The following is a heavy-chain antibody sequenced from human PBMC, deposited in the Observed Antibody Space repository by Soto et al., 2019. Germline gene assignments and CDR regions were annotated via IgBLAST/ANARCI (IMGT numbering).Heavy chain of an antibody. D-gene: IGHD3-16*01. CDR3: ARALGSWGAYYYDY. CDR1: GFSLNTYGVG. J-gene: IGHJ4*02. CDR2: IYWDNVK. Sequence: QITLKESGPTLVKPTQTLTLTCTVSGFSLNTYGVGVGWIRQPPGKALEWLALIYWDNVKRYSPSLKSRLTITKDTSKNQVVLTMTNRDPVDAGTYSCARALGSWGAYYYDYWGQGTLLTVSS. V-gene: IGHV2-5*02.